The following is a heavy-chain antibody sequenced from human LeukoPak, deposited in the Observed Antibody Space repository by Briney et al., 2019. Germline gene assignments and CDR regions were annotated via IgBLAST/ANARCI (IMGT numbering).Heavy chain of an antibody. D-gene: IGHD6-13*01. J-gene: IGHJ4*02. V-gene: IGHV3-74*01. CDR2: INSDGSST. CDR1: GFTFSSYW. Sequence: PGRSLRLSCAASGFTFSSYWMHWVRQAPGRGLVWVSRINSDGSSTSYADSVKGRFTISRDNAKNTLYLQMNSLRAEDTAVYYCARYYSSRSNYFDYWGQGTLVTVSS. CDR3: ARYYSSRSNYFDY.